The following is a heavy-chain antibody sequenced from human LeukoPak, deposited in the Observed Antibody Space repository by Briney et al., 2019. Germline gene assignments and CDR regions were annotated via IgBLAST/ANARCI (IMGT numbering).Heavy chain of an antibody. V-gene: IGHV4-59*08. Sequence: PSETLSLTCTVSGGSISSYYWSWIRQPPGKGLEWIGYIYYSGSTNYNPSLKSRVTISVDTSKNQFSLKLSSMTAADTAVYYCARHRSDYFDYWGQGTLVTVSS. CDR2: IYYSGST. J-gene: IGHJ4*02. CDR1: GGSISSYY. CDR3: ARHRSDYFDY. D-gene: IGHD3-10*01.